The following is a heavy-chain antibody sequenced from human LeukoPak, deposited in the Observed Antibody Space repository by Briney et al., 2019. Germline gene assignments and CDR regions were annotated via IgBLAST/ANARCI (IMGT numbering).Heavy chain of an antibody. D-gene: IGHD6-6*01. Sequence: TFSXXAISWVRQAPGQGLEWMGRIIPILGIANYAQKFQGRVTITADKSTSTAYMELSSLRSEDTAVYYCARSSRPAQQLVSYYYYGMDVWGQGTTVTVSS. CDR2: IIPILGIA. V-gene: IGHV1-69*04. J-gene: IGHJ6*02. CDR1: TFSXXA. CDR3: ARSSRPAQQLVSYYYYGMDV.